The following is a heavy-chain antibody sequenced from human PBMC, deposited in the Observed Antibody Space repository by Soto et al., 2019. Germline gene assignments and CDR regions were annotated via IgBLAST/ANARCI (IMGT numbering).Heavy chain of an antibody. Sequence: GGSLRLSCAASGFTFSNAWMSWVRQAPGKGLEWVGRIKSKTDGGTTDYAAPVKGRFTISRDDSKNTLYLQMNSLKTEDTAVYYCTTDWPHPPSYSNYRPDYWGQGTLVTVSS. V-gene: IGHV3-15*01. CDR3: TTDWPHPPSYSNYRPDY. J-gene: IGHJ4*02. D-gene: IGHD4-4*01. CDR2: IKSKTDGGTT. CDR1: GFTFSNAW.